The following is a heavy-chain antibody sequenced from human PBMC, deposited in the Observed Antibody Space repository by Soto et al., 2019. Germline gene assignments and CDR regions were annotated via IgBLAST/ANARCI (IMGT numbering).Heavy chain of an antibody. J-gene: IGHJ4*02. Sequence: EVQLVESGGGLVQPGGSLRLSCAASGFTFSDYWMHWVHQAPGTGLVWVSRTNSDGSDISYADSVKGRFTISRDNAKNTLYLQMNSLRVEDTAVYYCVRDGGYSYGLDFDYWGQGILVTVSS. V-gene: IGHV3-74*01. D-gene: IGHD5-18*01. CDR3: VRDGGYSYGLDFDY. CDR2: TNSDGSDI. CDR1: GFTFSDYW.